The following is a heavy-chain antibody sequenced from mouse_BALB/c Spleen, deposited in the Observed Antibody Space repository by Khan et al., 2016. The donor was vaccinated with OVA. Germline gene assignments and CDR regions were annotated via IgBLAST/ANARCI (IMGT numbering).Heavy chain of an antibody. CDR3: DRSDWYDLGEVAY. Sequence: VQLQESGPGLVAPSQSLSITCTVSGFSLSNYGVHWVRQPPGKGLEWLGVIWTGGITNYNSALMSRLSISKDNSKSKVFLKMNRRQTDETAIYFCDRSDWYDLGEVAYWGQLTLVTVSA. V-gene: IGHV2-9*02. CDR2: IWTGGIT. CDR1: GFSLSNYG. D-gene: IGHD2-14*01. J-gene: IGHJ3*01.